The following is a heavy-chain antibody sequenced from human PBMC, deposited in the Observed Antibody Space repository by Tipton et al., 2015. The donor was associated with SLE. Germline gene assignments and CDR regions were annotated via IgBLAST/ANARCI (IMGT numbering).Heavy chain of an antibody. CDR2: IYYSGTT. Sequence: TLSLTCTVSGGSISSSSFYWVWVRQPPGEGLEWIGNIYYSGTTYYNPSLKSRVTVSIDTSKNQFSLKLTSVTAADTAVYYCARGTSFMEWERNWFDPWGQGTLVTVSS. CDR1: GGSISSSSFY. J-gene: IGHJ5*01. V-gene: IGHV4-39*07. CDR3: ARGTSFMEWERNWFDP. D-gene: IGHD3-3*01.